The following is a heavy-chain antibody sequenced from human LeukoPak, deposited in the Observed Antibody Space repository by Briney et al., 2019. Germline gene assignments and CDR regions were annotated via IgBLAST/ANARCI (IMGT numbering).Heavy chain of an antibody. CDR2: ISYDGSNK. CDR3: WQQRIDY. CDR1: GFTFSSYG. D-gene: IGHD6-13*01. V-gene: IGHV3-30*03. Sequence: GGSLRLSCAASGFTFSSYGMHWVRQAPGKGLEWVAVISYDGSNKYCADSVKGRFTISRDNSKNALYLQMNSLRAEDTAVYYCWQQRIDYWGQGTLVTVSS. J-gene: IGHJ4*02.